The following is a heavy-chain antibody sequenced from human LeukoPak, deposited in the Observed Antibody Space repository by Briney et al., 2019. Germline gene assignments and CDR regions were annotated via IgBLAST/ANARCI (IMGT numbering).Heavy chain of an antibody. V-gene: IGHV4-59*08. J-gene: IGHJ5*01. CDR3: ARSISGTRSKFDC. D-gene: IGHD1/OR15-1a*01. CDR1: GGSISSYY. Sequence: PSETLSLTCTFSGGSISSYYWSWIRQPPGKGLEWIGYIYYGGRTNYNPSLKSRATMSIDTAKNHFSLNLTSVTAADTAVYYCARSISGTRSKFDCWGQGTLVTVSS. CDR2: IYYGGRT.